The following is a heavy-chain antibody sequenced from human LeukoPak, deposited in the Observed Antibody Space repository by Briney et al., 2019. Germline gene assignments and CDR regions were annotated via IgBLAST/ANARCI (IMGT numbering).Heavy chain of an antibody. CDR1: GGSISSGDYY. CDR2: IYYSGST. D-gene: IGHD1-14*01. CDR3: ASPQNPDAFDI. J-gene: IGHJ3*02. Sequence: SQTLSLTCTVSGGSISSGDYYWSWLRQPPGKGLEWIGYIYYSGSTYYNPSLKSRVTISVDTSKTQFSLKLSSVTAADTAVYYCASPQNPDAFDIWGQGTMVTVSS. V-gene: IGHV4-30-4*08.